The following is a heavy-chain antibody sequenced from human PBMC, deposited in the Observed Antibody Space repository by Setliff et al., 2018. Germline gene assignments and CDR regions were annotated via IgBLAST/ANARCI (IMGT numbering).Heavy chain of an antibody. Sequence: GGSLRLSCAASGFTVSSFSMHWVRQAPVKGLDWVATLSDDGSNEFYADSVKGRFTISRDNSRNTLYLQMNSLRAEDTAIYFCAGQGPIFGSGLIPGFDQWGQGTMVTVSS. J-gene: IGHJ4*02. V-gene: IGHV3-30*03. CDR3: AGQGPIFGSGLIPGFDQ. CDR1: GFTVSSFS. D-gene: IGHD3-3*01. CDR2: LSDDGSNE.